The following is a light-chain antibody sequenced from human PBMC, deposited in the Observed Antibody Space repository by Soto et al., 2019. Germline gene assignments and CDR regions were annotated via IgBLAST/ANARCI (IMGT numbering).Light chain of an antibody. V-gene: IGLV2-8*01. J-gene: IGLJ1*01. Sequence: QSALTQPPSASGSAGQSVTISCTGTNSDVGGYNYVSWYQQHPGKAPKVMIYEVSKRPSGVPDRFSGSKSGSTASLTVSGLKAEDEANYFCSSYEGRNNYIYLFETGTRVTAL. CDR3: SSYEGRNNYIYL. CDR1: NSDVGGYNY. CDR2: EVS.